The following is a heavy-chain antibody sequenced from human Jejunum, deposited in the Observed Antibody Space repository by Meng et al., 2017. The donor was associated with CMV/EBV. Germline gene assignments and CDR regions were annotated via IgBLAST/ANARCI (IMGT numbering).Heavy chain of an antibody. CDR2: IYFGGST. CDR1: GGSISNHY. D-gene: IGHD3-10*01. CDR3: ARGPGGFGDFNFDS. Sequence: VQLQGSGPGLVKPSETLSLTCSVSGGSISNHYWSWVRQPAGKGLEWIGRIYFGGSTNYNPSLKSRVTMSVEMSKNQFSMSLYSVTAADTAVYYCARGPGGFGDFNFDSWGQGTLVTVSS. J-gene: IGHJ4*02. V-gene: IGHV4-4*07.